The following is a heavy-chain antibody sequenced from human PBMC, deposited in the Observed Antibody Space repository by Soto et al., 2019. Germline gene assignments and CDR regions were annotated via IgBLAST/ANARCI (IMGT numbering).Heavy chain of an antibody. Sequence: SXTLALTGPVSGGSISIGDYYCSWIRQPPGKVLEWIGYIYYSGSTYYNPSLKSRVTISVDTSKNQFSLKLSSVTAADTAVYYCARASVNYYGSGSYYTYFEYWGQGTLVTVSS. J-gene: IGHJ4*02. CDR1: GGSISIGDYY. D-gene: IGHD3-10*01. CDR3: ARASVNYYGSGSYYTYFEY. V-gene: IGHV4-30-4*02. CDR2: IYYSGST.